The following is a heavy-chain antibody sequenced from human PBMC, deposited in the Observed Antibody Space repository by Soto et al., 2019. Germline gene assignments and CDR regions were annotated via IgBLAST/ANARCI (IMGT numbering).Heavy chain of an antibody. D-gene: IGHD6-19*01. CDR1: GYTFTNYA. CDR2: INAGNGNT. CDR3: ARRPGGWLHYFDY. V-gene: IGHV1-3*05. Sequence: QVQLVQSGAEEKKPGASVKVSCKASGYTFTNYAMHWVRQAPGQRLEWMGWINAGNGNTKYSQKFQGRVTITRDTSASTAYMELSSLRSEDTAVYYCARRPGGWLHYFDYWGQGTLVTVSS. J-gene: IGHJ4*02.